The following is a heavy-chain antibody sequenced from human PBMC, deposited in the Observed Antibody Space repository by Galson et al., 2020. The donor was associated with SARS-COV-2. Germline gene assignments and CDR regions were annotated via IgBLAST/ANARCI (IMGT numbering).Heavy chain of an antibody. V-gene: IGHV3-9*01. D-gene: IGHD3-3*01. J-gene: IGHJ4*02. CDR1: GFTFDDYA. CDR2: ISWNSGSI. CDR3: AKISYPDDSGADY. Sequence: GGSLRLSCAASGFTFDDYAMHWVRQAPGKGLEWVSGISWNSGSIGYADSVKGRFTISRDNAKNSLYLQINSLRAEDTALYYCAKISYPDDSGADYWGQGTLVTVSS.